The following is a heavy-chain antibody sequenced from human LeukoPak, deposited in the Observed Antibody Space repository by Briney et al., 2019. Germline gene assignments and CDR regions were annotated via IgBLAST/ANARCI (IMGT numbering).Heavy chain of an antibody. CDR2: IYYTGNA. CDR1: GGSISTYY. J-gene: IGHJ4*02. CDR3: ARRGYFDS. V-gene: IGHV4-59*01. Sequence: PSETLSLTCTVSGGSISTYYWSWVRQPPGKGLEWIGCIYYTGNATYNPSLKSRFTISVDTSKDQFSLRLSSVTAADTAVYYCARRGYFDSWGRGTLVTVSS.